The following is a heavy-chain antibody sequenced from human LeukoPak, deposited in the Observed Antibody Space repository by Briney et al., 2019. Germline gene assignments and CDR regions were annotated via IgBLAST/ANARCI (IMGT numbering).Heavy chain of an antibody. CDR3: ARRCSSTSCYGGWFDP. J-gene: IGHJ5*02. Sequence: PSATLSLTCAVYGGSFSGYYWSWIRQPPGKGLEWIGEINHSGSTNYNPSLKSRVTISVDTSKNQFSLKLSSVTAADTAVYYCARRCSSTSCYGGWFDPWGQGTLVTVSS. D-gene: IGHD2-2*01. CDR1: GGSFSGYY. V-gene: IGHV4-34*01. CDR2: INHSGST.